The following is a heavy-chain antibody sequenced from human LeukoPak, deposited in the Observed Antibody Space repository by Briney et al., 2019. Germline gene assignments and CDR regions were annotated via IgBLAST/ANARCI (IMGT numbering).Heavy chain of an antibody. J-gene: IGHJ4*02. Sequence: SETLSLTCTVSGGSISSSSYYWGWIRQPPGEGLEWIGSIYYSGSTYYNPSLKSRVTISVDTSKNQFSLKLSSVTAADTAVYYCARYGDYVVRANFDYWGQGTLVTVSS. V-gene: IGHV4-39*07. CDR3: ARYGDYVVRANFDY. CDR2: IYYSGST. D-gene: IGHD4-17*01. CDR1: GGSISSSSYY.